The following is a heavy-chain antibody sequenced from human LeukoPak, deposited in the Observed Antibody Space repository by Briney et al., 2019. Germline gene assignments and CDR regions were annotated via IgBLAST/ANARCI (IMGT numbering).Heavy chain of an antibody. CDR1: GFTFGSYA. D-gene: IGHD6-19*01. CDR2: ISGSGGST. CDR3: ARNDDSSGSYEYFEY. J-gene: IGHJ4*02. Sequence: QTGGSLRLSCTASGFTFGSYAMSLVRQAPGKGLEWVSAISGSGGSTYYADSVKGRFTISRDNSNNTLYLQMNSLRAEDTAVYYCARNDDSSGSYEYFEYWGQGTLVTVSS. V-gene: IGHV3-23*01.